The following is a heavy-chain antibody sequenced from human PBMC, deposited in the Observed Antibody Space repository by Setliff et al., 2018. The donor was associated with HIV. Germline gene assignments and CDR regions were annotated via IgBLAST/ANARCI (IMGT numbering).Heavy chain of an antibody. D-gene: IGHD6-19*01. CDR1: GYSISSGYY. Sequence: SETLSLTCAVSGYSISSGYYWGWIRQPPGKGLEWIGEIDHSGGTKYNPSLRGRVTISVDTSKKQFSLKLSSVTAADTAVYFCARETRSGWYDLAYWGQGTLVTVSS. V-gene: IGHV4-38-2*02. CDR2: IDHSGGT. J-gene: IGHJ4*02. CDR3: ARETRSGWYDLAY.